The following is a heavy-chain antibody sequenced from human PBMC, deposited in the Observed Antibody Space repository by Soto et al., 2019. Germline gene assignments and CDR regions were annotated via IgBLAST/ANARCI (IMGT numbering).Heavy chain of an antibody. CDR2: ISYDGSNK. CDR1: GFTFSSYA. Sequence: QVQLVESGGGVVQPGRSVRLSCAASGFTFSSYAMHWVRQAPGKGLEWVAIISYDGSNKYYADSVKGRFTISRDNSKNTLYLQMNSLRPEDTAVYCCASQGLRGLGLFLHYWGQGTLVTVSS. D-gene: IGHD3-10*01. V-gene: IGHV3-30-3*01. J-gene: IGHJ4*02. CDR3: ASQGLRGLGLFLHY.